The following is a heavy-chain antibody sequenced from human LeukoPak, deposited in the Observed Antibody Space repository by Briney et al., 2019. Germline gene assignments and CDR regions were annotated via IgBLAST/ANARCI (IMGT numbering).Heavy chain of an antibody. D-gene: IGHD1-26*01. CDR1: GYTFTSYY. J-gene: IGHJ3*02. CDR2: INPSGGST. V-gene: IGHV1-46*01. Sequence: ASVKVSCKASGYTFTSYYMHWVRQAPGQGLEWMGIINPSGGSTSYAQKFQGRVTMTRDTSTSTVYMELSSLRSEDTAVYYCARESLVGTTLGSAFDIWGQGTMVTVSS. CDR3: ARESLVGTTLGSAFDI.